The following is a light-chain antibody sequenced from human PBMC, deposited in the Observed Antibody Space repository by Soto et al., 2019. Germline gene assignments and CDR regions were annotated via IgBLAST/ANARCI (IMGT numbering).Light chain of an antibody. Sequence: QSVLTQPPSVSGAPGQRVTISCSGSSSNIGADYDVHWYQRIPGAAPKLLIYGNTNRPSGVPDRFSGSKSDTSASLAITGLQPEDEADYFCQSFDNSLSGVVFGGGTKVTVL. V-gene: IGLV1-40*01. CDR1: SSNIGADYD. CDR2: GNT. J-gene: IGLJ3*02. CDR3: QSFDNSLSGVV.